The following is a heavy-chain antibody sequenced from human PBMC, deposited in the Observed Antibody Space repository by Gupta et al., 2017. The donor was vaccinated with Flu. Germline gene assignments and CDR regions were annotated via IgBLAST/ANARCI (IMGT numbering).Heavy chain of an antibody. CDR2: IKQDGSEK. D-gene: IGHD6-25*01. V-gene: IGHV3-7*01. Sequence: EVQLVESGGGLVQPGGSLSLSCAASGFTFSSYWLSWVRQAPGKGLEWVANIKQDGSEKYYVDSVKGRFTISRDNAKNSLYLQMNSLRAEDTAVYYCARQRPQQKIDYWGQGTLVTVSS. J-gene: IGHJ4*02. CDR3: ARQRPQQKIDY. CDR1: GFTFSSYW.